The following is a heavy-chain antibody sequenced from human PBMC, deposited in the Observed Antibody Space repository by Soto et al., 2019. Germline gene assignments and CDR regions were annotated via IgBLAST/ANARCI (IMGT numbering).Heavy chain of an antibody. CDR3: ARGRSAGLLIVLSPTQHYFDY. D-gene: IGHD2-8*01. CDR2: ISSSSSTI. V-gene: IGHV3-48*01. CDR1: GFTFSSYS. Sequence: GGSLRLSCAASGFTFSSYSMNWVRQAPGKGLEWVSYISSSSSTIYYADSVKGRFTISRDNAKNSLYLQMNSLRAEDTAVYYCARGRSAGLLIVLSPTQHYFDYWGQGTLVTVSS. J-gene: IGHJ4*02.